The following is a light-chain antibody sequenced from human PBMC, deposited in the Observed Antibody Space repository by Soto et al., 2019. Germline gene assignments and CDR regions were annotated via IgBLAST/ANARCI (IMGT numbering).Light chain of an antibody. V-gene: IGLV9-49*01. CDR3: GADHGSGSNFGRV. CDR2: VGTGGIVG. Sequence: QTVVTQPPSASASLGASVTLTCTLSSGYSNYEVDWYQQRPGKGPRFVMRVGTGGIVGSKGDGIPDRFSVLGSGLNRYLTIKNIQEEDESDYHCGADHGSGSNFGRVFGGGTKLTVL. J-gene: IGLJ2*01. CDR1: SGYSNYE.